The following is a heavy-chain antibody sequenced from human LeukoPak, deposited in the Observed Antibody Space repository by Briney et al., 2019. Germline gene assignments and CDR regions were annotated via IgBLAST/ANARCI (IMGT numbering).Heavy chain of an antibody. CDR3: ARDFTEIAGRCVGACYFYHYMDV. CDR2: INQDGSEK. J-gene: IGHJ6*03. V-gene: IGHV3-7*03. Sequence: PGGSLRLSCEVSGFGISNYWMTWVRQAPGKGLEWVANINQDGSEKYYVDSVKGRFTISRDNAENSMDLQMHSLREADTAVYYCARDFTEIAGRCVGACYFYHYMDVWGKGTTVTVTS. CDR1: GFGISNYW. D-gene: IGHD2-15*01.